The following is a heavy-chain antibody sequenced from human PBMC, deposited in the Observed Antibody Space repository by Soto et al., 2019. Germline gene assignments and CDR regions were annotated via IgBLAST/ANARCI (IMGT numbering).Heavy chain of an antibody. Sequence: GASVKVSCKASGGTFSSYAISWVRQAPGQGLEWMGGIIPIFGTANYAQKFQGRVTITADESTSTAYMELSSLRSEDTAVYYCAIDPIPINYYDSSGYYYFGWFDPWGQGTLVTVSS. CDR2: IIPIFGTA. V-gene: IGHV1-69*13. CDR1: GGTFSSYA. D-gene: IGHD3-22*01. CDR3: AIDPIPINYYDSSGYYYFGWFDP. J-gene: IGHJ5*02.